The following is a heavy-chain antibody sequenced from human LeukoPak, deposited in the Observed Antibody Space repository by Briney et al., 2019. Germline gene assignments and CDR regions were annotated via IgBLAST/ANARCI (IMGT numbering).Heavy chain of an antibody. CDR1: GFTFSNVW. V-gene: IGHV3-15*01. J-gene: IGHJ4*02. CDR2: IKSKTDGGTT. D-gene: IGHD1-26*01. CDR3: TTTPGATTPFDY. Sequence: PGGSLRLSCAASGFTFSNVWMSWVRQVPGKGLEWVGRIKSKTDGGTTDYAAPVKGRFTISRDDSKNTLYLQMNSLKTEDTAVYYCTTTPGATTPFDYWGQGTLVTVSS.